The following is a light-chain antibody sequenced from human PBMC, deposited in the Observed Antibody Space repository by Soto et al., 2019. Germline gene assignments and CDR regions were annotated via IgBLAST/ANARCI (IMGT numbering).Light chain of an antibody. CDR1: QSISSS. V-gene: IGKV3-20*01. Sequence: EIVLTQSPGTLSLSPGEKATISSRDSQSISSSLAWYQQKPGQAPRLLIYGASIRATGIPEKFSGSGSGTDFTLTISRLEPEDFAVYSCQQYGGSPPTFGQGTKVDIK. CDR2: GAS. J-gene: IGKJ1*01. CDR3: QQYGGSPPT.